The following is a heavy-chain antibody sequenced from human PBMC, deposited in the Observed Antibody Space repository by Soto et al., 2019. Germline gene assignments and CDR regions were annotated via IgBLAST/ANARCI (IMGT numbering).Heavy chain of an antibody. J-gene: IGHJ6*02. CDR2: IYYSGST. V-gene: IGHV4-39*01. D-gene: IGHD3-22*01. CDR3: VLIYYYYGMDV. Sequence: SETLSLTCTVSGGSISSSSYYWGWIRQPPGKGLEWIGSIYYSGSTYYNPSLKSRVTISVDTSKNQFSLKLSSVTAADTAVYYCVLIYYYYGMDVWGQGTTVTVPS. CDR1: GGSISSSSYY.